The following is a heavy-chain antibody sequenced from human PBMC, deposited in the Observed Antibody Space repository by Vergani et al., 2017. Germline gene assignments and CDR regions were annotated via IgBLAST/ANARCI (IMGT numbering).Heavy chain of an antibody. CDR1: GFTFDDYG. Sequence: EVQLVESGGGVVRPGGSLRLSCAAFGFTFDDYGMSWVRQAQGKGLEWVSGISWNGGSTGYADSVKGRFIIFRDNAKNSLYLQMNSLRAEDTALYYCARDIPSYCTNGVCYTDDYWGQGTLVTVSS. CDR2: ISWNGGST. CDR3: ARDIPSYCTNGVCYTDDY. J-gene: IGHJ4*02. V-gene: IGHV3-20*04. D-gene: IGHD2-8*01.